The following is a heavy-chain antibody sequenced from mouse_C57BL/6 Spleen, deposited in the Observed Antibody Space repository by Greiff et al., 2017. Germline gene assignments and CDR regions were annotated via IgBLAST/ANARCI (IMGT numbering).Heavy chain of an antibody. Sequence: VQLQQSGPELVKPGASVEISCKASGYAFSSSWMNWVKQRPGKGLEWIGRIYPGDGDTNYNGKFKGKATLTADKSSSTAYMQLSSLTSEDSAVYFCAIITTVVAPSFDYWGQGTTLTVSS. CDR3: AIITTVVAPSFDY. D-gene: IGHD1-1*01. J-gene: IGHJ2*01. CDR2: IYPGDGDT. CDR1: GYAFSSSW. V-gene: IGHV1-82*01.